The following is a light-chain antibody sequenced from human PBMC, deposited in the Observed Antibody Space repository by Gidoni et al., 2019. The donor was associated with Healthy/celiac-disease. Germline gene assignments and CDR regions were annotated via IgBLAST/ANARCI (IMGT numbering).Light chain of an antibody. CDR2: AAS. CDR3: QQSYSFPIT. J-gene: IGKJ5*01. Sequence: DIQMTQSPSSLSASVGDRLTITCRASQSIGNYLNWYQQKPGKAPKLLIYAASSLQSGVPPTFSGSGSGTDFTLTISSLQPEDFATYFCQQSYSFPITFGQGTRLEIK. V-gene: IGKV1-39*01. CDR1: QSIGNY.